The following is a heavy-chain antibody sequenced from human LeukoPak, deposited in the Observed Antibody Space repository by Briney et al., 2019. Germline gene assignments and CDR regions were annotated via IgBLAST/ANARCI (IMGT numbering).Heavy chain of an antibody. CDR2: IYPSGGST. D-gene: IGHD6-13*01. J-gene: IGHJ4*02. CDR1: GYTFTSYY. CDR3: ARGGMGYFDY. Sequence: ASVKVSCKASGYTFTSYYIHWVRHAPGQGLEWMGIIYPSGGSTTYALKFQGRLTMTRDTSTSAVYMELSSLRSEDTAVYYCARGGMGYFDYWGQGTLVTVSS. V-gene: IGHV1-46*01.